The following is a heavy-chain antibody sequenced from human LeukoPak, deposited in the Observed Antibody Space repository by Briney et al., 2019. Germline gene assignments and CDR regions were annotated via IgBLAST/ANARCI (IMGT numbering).Heavy chain of an antibody. CDR2: IYHSGST. Sequence: PSGTLSLTCAVSGGSISSSNWWSGVRQPPGKGLEWIGEIYHSGSTNYNPSLKSLATISVVKSKNQFSLKLSSVTAADTAVYYCAREAVAGTADYWGQGTLVTVSS. V-gene: IGHV4-4*02. CDR1: GGSISSSNW. D-gene: IGHD6-19*01. CDR3: AREAVAGTADY. J-gene: IGHJ4*02.